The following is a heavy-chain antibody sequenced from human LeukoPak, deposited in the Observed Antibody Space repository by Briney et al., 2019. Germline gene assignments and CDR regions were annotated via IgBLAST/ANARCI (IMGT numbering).Heavy chain of an antibody. CDR3: ARDLNYYDSSGHWW. Sequence: ASVKVSCKASGYTFTSYYMHWVRQAPGQGLEWMGIINPSGGSTSYAQKFQGRVTMTTDTSTSTAYMELRSLRSDDTAVYYCARDLNYYDSSGHWWWGQGTLVTVSS. CDR2: INPSGGST. V-gene: IGHV1-46*01. J-gene: IGHJ4*02. D-gene: IGHD3-22*01. CDR1: GYTFTSYY.